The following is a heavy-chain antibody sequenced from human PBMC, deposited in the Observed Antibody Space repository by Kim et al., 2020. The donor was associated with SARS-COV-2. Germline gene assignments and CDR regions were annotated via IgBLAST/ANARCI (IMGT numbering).Heavy chain of an antibody. Sequence: SETLSLTCAVYGGSFSGYYWSWIRQPPGKGLEWIGEINHSGSTNYNPSLKSRVTISVDTSKNQFSLKLSSVTAADTAVYYCARRVAEYSSGPLDYWGQGT. CDR3: ARRVAEYSSGPLDY. CDR2: INHSGST. V-gene: IGHV4-34*01. CDR1: GGSFSGYY. J-gene: IGHJ4*02. D-gene: IGHD6-19*01.